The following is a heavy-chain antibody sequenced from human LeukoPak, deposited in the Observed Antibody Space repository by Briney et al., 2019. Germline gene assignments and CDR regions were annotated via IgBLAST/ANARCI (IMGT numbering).Heavy chain of an antibody. Sequence: SETLSLTCAVSGGSISSGGYSWSWIRQPPGKGLEWIGYIYHSGSTYYNPSLKSRVTISLDRSKNQFSLKLNSVTAADTAVYYCARASYYYDNSGYSLDYWGQGTLVTVSS. CDR3: ARASYYYDNSGYSLDY. J-gene: IGHJ4*02. D-gene: IGHD3-22*01. CDR2: IYHSGST. CDR1: GGSISSGGYS. V-gene: IGHV4-30-2*01.